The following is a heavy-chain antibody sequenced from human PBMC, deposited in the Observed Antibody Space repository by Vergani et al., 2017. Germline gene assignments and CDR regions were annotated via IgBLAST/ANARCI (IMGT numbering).Heavy chain of an antibody. CDR1: GDSIISGGHY. V-gene: IGHV4-31*03. D-gene: IGHD3-3*01. J-gene: IGHJ4*02. CDR2: IYYSGTT. CDR3: ARGRSGYYDVDY. Sequence: QVQLQESGPGLLKPSQTLSLTCTVSGDSIISGGHYWTWIRQYPGKGLEWIGYIYYSGTTYYNPSLKSRVSISVDTSENEFSLKLRSVTAADTAVYFCARGRSGYYDVDYWGQGTLVIVSS.